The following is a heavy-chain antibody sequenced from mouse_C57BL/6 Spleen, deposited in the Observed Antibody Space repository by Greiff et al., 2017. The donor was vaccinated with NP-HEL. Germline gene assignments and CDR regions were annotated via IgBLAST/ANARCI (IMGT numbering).Heavy chain of an antibody. V-gene: IGHV5-4*01. CDR2: ISDGGSYT. CDR3: ARDRLTGTLDY. J-gene: IGHJ2*01. Sequence: EVQGVESGGGLVKPGGSLKLSCAASGFTFSSYAMSWVRQTPEKRLEWVATISDGGSYTYYPDNVKGRFTISRDNAKNNLYLQMSHLKSEDTAMYYCARDRLTGTLDYWGQGTTLTVSS. D-gene: IGHD4-1*01. CDR1: GFTFSSYA.